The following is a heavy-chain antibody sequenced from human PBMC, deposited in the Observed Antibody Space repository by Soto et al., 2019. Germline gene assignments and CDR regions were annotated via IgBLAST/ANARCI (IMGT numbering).Heavy chain of an antibody. J-gene: IGHJ4*02. V-gene: IGHV4-31*03. Sequence: PLSLTCSVSGASIRSGGYYWSWLRQSPGKGLEWIGHIYYTGSTFYSPSLKSRLTISLDTSKNQFSLDLRSVTAADTAMYYCARIEMASIKWGRGTLVTVSS. CDR1: GASIRSGGYY. CDR2: IYYTGST. CDR3: ARIEMASIK.